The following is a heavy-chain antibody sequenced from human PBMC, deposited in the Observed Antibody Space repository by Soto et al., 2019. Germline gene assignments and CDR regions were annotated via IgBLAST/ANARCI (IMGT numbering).Heavy chain of an antibody. CDR2: ISYDGSNK. J-gene: IGHJ4*02. V-gene: IGHV3-30-3*01. D-gene: IGHD1-26*01. CDR3: ARDREGGSYEWGGEVDY. CDR1: GFTFSSYA. Sequence: QVQLVESGGGVVQPGRSLRLSCAASGFTFSSYAMHWVRQAPGKGLEWVAVISYDGSNKYYADSVKGRFTISRDNYKNTLYLQMNSLRAEDTAVHYCARDREGGSYEWGGEVDYWGQGTLVTVST.